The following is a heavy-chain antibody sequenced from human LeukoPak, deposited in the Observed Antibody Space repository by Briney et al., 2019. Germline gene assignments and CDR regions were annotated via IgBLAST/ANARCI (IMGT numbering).Heavy chain of an antibody. Sequence: GGSLRLSCAASGFTFSSYSMNWVRQAPGKGLEWVGFIRSKAYGGTTEYAASVKGRFTISRDDSKSIAYLQMNSLKTEDTAVYYCTRWLGSGSYYKHFDYWGQGTLVTVSS. CDR1: GFTFSSYS. J-gene: IGHJ4*02. CDR2: IRSKAYGGTT. D-gene: IGHD3-10*01. V-gene: IGHV3-49*04. CDR3: TRWLGSGSYYKHFDY.